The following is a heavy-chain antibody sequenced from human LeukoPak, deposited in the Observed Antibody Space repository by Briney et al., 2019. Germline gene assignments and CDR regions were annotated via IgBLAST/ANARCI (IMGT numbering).Heavy chain of an antibody. V-gene: IGHV4-34*01. D-gene: IGHD2-8*01. CDR3: ARGGGYCTNNVCPPWFDP. CDR1: GGSFSGFY. CDR2: INHSGST. Sequence: PSETLSLTCSVYGGSFSGFYWNWIRQPPGKGLEWIGEINHSGSTHHSPSLKSRLSISVDPSKNQFSLKLSSVTAADTAVYYCARGGGYCTNNVCPPWFDPWGQGALVTVSS. J-gene: IGHJ5*02.